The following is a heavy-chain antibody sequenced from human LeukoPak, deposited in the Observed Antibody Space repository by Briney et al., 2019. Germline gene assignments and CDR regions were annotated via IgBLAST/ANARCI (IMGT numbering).Heavy chain of an antibody. V-gene: IGHV3-23*01. D-gene: IGHD2-2*01. CDR1: GFTFSSYG. CDR3: AKRRTEGDFEY. CDR2: ISGSGGST. Sequence: PGGSLRLSCAASGFTFSSYGMSWVRQAPGKGLEWVSAISGSGGSTYYADSVKGRFTISKDNSKNTLYLQMNSLRVEDTAVYYCAKRRTEGDFEYWGQGTLVTVSS. J-gene: IGHJ4*02.